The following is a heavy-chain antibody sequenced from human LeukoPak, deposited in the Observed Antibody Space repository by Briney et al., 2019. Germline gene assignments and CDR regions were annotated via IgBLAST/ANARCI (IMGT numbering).Heavy chain of an antibody. CDR1: GGSVSSTNNY. Sequence: SETLSLTCTVSGGSVSSTNNYWGWIRQPPGAGLEWIGSIYYSGNTYYNPSLKSRVTISINTSENQFSLNLRSVTAADTAVYYCARERSGSEIFARSFDIWGQGTMVTVSS. CDR3: ARERSGSEIFARSFDI. V-gene: IGHV4-39*07. CDR2: IYYSGNT. J-gene: IGHJ3*02. D-gene: IGHD3-3*01.